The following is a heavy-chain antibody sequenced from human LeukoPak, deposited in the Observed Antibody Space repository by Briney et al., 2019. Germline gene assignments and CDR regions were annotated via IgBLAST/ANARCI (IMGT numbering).Heavy chain of an antibody. V-gene: IGHV4-39*07. D-gene: IGHD3-3*02. CDR3: ARDRRLASYDY. J-gene: IGHJ4*02. CDR2: VYHTGST. Sequence: SETLSLTCSVSGVSISDTTYYWGWIRQAPGKGPEWIGCVYHTGSTYYNPSLQSRVTISVDTSKNQFSLKMSSVTAADTALYYCARDRRLASYDYWGQGTRVSVSS. CDR1: GVSISDTTYY.